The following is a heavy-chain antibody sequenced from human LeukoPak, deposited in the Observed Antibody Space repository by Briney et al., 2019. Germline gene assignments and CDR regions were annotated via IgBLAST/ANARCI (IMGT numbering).Heavy chain of an antibody. CDR1: GYTFTGYY. CDR2: INPNSGGT. J-gene: IGHJ4*02. CDR3: ARFGLYYYDSKEGFDY. Sequence: ASAKVSCKASGYTFTGYYMHWVRQAPGQGLEWMGWINPNSGGTNYAQKFQGRVTMTRDTSISTAYMELSRLRSDDTAVYYCARFGLYYYDSKEGFDYWGQGTLVTVSS. V-gene: IGHV1-2*02. D-gene: IGHD3-22*01.